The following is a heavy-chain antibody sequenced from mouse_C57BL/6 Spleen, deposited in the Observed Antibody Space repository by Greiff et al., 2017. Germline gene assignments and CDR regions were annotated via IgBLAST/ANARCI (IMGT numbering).Heavy chain of an antibody. CDR3: AREFLYAMDY. V-gene: IGHV8-12*01. CDR2: IYWDDDK. Sequence: QVTLKESGPGILQPSQTLSLTCSFSGFSLSTSGMGVSWIRQPSGKGLEWLAHIYWDDDKRYNPSLKSRLTISKDTSRNQVFLKITSVDTADTATYYCAREFLYAMDYWGQGTSVTVSS. J-gene: IGHJ4*01. CDR1: GFSLSTSGMG.